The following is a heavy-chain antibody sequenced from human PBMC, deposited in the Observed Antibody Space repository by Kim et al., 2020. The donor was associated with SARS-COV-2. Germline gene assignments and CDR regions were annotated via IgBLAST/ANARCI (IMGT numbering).Heavy chain of an antibody. V-gene: IGHV4-39*01. CDR3: ARHHYYYGMDV. J-gene: IGHJ6*02. Sequence: YYNPSLKSRVTISVDTSKNQFSLNLSSVTAADTAVYYCARHHYYYGMDVWGQGTTVTVSS.